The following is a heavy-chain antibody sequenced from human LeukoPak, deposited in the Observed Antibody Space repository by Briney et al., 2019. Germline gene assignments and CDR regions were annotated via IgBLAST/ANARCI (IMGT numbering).Heavy chain of an antibody. CDR3: ARGPYCGGDCYSTAFDI. Sequence: GGSLRLSCAASGFTFSSYSMNWVRQAPGKGLEWVSSISSSSSYIYYADSVKGRFTISRDNAKNSLYLQMNSLRAEDTAVYYCARGPYCGGDCYSTAFDIWGQGTMVTVSS. CDR2: ISSSSSYI. D-gene: IGHD2-21*02. J-gene: IGHJ3*02. V-gene: IGHV3-21*04. CDR1: GFTFSSYS.